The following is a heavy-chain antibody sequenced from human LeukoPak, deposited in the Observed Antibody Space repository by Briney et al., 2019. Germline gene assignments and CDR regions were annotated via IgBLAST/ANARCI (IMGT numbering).Heavy chain of an antibody. J-gene: IGHJ4*02. CDR2: IIPIFGIA. Sequence: GASVKVSCKASGGTFSSYAISWVRQAPGQGLEWMGRIIPIFGIANYAQKFQGRVTITADKSTSTAYMELSSLGSEDTAVYYCARESMVGPYDYWGQGTLVTVSS. CDR1: GGTFSSYA. CDR3: ARESMVGPYDY. V-gene: IGHV1-69*04. D-gene: IGHD1-26*01.